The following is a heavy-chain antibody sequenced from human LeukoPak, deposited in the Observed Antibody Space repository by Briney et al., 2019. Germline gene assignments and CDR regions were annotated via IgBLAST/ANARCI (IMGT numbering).Heavy chain of an antibody. CDR1: GFTFSSYA. D-gene: IGHD6-13*01. Sequence: PGGSLRLSCAAAGFTFSSYAMSWVRQAPGKGLEWVSAISGSGGSTYYADSVKGRFTISRDTSKNTLYLQMNSLRAEDTAVYYCAKAPPSSYPYYYGMDVWGQGTTVTVSS. V-gene: IGHV3-23*01. J-gene: IGHJ6*02. CDR3: AKAPPSSYPYYYGMDV. CDR2: ISGSGGST.